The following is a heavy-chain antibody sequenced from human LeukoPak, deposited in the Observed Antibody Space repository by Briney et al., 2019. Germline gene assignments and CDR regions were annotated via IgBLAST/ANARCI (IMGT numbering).Heavy chain of an antibody. CDR2: ISSSSSYI. CDR1: GFTFSSYS. CDR3: ARDDPVVGATGY. J-gene: IGHJ4*02. Sequence: GGSLRLSCAASGFTFSSYSMNWVRQAPGKGLEWVSSISSSSSYIYYADSVKGRFTISRDNAKNSLYLQMNSLRAEDTAVYYCARDDPVVGATGYWGQGTLVTVSS. D-gene: IGHD1-26*01. V-gene: IGHV3-21*01.